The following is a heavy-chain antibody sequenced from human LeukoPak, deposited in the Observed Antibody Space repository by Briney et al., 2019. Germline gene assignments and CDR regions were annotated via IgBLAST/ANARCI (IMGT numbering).Heavy chain of an antibody. D-gene: IGHD3-22*01. CDR3: ARNYYDSSGYIRRAFDI. CDR1: GYSISSGYY. V-gene: IGHV4-38-2*02. J-gene: IGHJ3*02. Sequence: SETLSLTCTVSGYSISSGYYWGWIRQPPGKGLEWIGSIYHSGSTYYNPSLKSRVTISVDTSKNQFSLKLSSVTAADTAVYYCARNYYDSSGYIRRAFDIWGQGTMVTVSS. CDR2: IYHSGST.